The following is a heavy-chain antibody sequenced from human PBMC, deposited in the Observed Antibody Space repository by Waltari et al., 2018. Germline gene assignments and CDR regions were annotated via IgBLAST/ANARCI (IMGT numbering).Heavy chain of an antibody. CDR2: IKQDGSEK. V-gene: IGHV3-7*01. CDR1: EFTFSNYW. D-gene: IGHD4-17*01. J-gene: IGHJ4*02. CDR3: AREATVTAADFDY. Sequence: EVRLVESGGGLVQPGGSLRLSCAASEFTFSNYWMSWVRQAPGKGLEGVANIKQDGSEKYYVDSVKGRFTISRDNAKNSLYLQMNSLRGEDTAMYYCAREATVTAADFDYWGQGTLVTVSS.